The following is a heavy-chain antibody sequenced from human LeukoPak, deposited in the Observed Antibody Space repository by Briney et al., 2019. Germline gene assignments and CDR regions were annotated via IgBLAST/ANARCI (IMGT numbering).Heavy chain of an antibody. V-gene: IGHV4-59*12. J-gene: IGHJ3*02. D-gene: IGHD3-3*01. CDR3: ARYVASGFWSGYLSRAFDI. CDR1: GGSISSYY. CDR2: IYHSGST. Sequence: SETLSLTCTVSGGSISSYYWSWIRQPPGKGLEWIGYIYHSGSTYYNPSLKSRVTISVDRSKNQFSLKLSSVTAADTAVYYCARYVASGFWSGYLSRAFDIWGQGTMVTVSS.